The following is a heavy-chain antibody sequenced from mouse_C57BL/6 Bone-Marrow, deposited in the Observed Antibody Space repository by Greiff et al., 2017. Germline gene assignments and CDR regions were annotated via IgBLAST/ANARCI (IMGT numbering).Heavy chain of an antibody. CDR3: ARQNYGFNFDY. J-gene: IGHJ2*01. Sequence: EVKLMESGGDLVKPGGSLTLSCAASGFTFSSYGMPWVRQTPGKRLEWVATICSGGSYTYYPDSVKGRFNISRDNANNTLYLQMSRLKSEDTAMYYCARQNYGFNFDYWGQGTTLTVTS. CDR1: GFTFSSYG. D-gene: IGHD1-1*01. CDR2: ICSGGSYT. V-gene: IGHV5-6*01.